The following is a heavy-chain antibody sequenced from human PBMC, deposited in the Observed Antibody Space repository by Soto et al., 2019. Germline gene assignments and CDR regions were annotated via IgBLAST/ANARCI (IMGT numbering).Heavy chain of an antibody. V-gene: IGHV3-49*03. CDR2: IRSKAYGGTT. Sequence: GGSLRLSCTASGFTFGDYAMSWFRQAPGKGLEWVGFIRSKAYGGTTEYAASVKGRFTISGDDSKSIAYLQMNSLKTEDTAVYYCTRRALYCSSTRCPYYYYYYMDVWGKGTTVTVSS. CDR3: TRRALYCSSTRCPYYYYYYMDV. J-gene: IGHJ6*03. D-gene: IGHD2-2*01. CDR1: GFTFGDYA.